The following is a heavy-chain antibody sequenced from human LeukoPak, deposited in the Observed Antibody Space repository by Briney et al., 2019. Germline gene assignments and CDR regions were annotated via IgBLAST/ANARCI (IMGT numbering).Heavy chain of an antibody. J-gene: IGHJ5*02. V-gene: IGHV3-30-3*01. CDR3: ARGSDRSSWYDWFDP. CDR2: ISHDGSTY. Sequence: GGSLRLSCAASGFTFSTCSMHWVRQAPGKGLEWVAVISHDGSTYYYGDSVKGRFTISRDNSKNTLFLQMNSLRAEDTAVYYCARGSDRSSWYDWFDPWGQGTLVTVSS. D-gene: IGHD6-13*01. CDR1: GFTFSTCS.